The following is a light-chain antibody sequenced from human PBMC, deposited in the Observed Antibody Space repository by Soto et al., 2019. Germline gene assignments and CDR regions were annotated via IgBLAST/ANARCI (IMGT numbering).Light chain of an antibody. Sequence: DIPMTQSPSTLSRSVGDRVTITCRASQTISSWLAWYQQKPGKAPKLLIYKASTLKSGVPSRFSGSGSGTEFTLTISSLQPDDFATYYCQHYNSYPEAFGQGTKVDIK. V-gene: IGKV1-5*03. CDR2: KAS. CDR3: QHYNSYPEA. CDR1: QTISSW. J-gene: IGKJ1*01.